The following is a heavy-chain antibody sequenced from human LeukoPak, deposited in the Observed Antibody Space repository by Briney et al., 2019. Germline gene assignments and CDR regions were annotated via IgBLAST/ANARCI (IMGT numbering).Heavy chain of an antibody. D-gene: IGHD1-26*01. CDR3: TTRYSGSYPFDY. V-gene: IGHV3-15*01. J-gene: IGHJ4*02. Sequence: GGSLRLSCAASGFTFSNAWMSWVRQAPGKGLEWVGRIKSKTDGGTTDYAAPGKGRFTISRDDSKNTLYLQMNSLKTEDTAVYYCTTRYSGSYPFDYWGQGTLVTVSS. CDR2: IKSKTDGGTT. CDR1: GFTFSNAW.